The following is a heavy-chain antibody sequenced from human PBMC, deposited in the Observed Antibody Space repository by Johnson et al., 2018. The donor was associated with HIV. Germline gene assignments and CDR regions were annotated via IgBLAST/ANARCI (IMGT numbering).Heavy chain of an antibody. V-gene: IGHV3-11*04. D-gene: IGHD4-17*01. CDR1: GFTFSDYY. Sequence: QVQLVESGGGLVKPGGSLRLSCAASGFTFSDYYMGWIRQTPGKGLEWISYISSRGIPIYYADSVKGRFTVSRDNAKNLLYLQMNSLRAEDTAVYYCARGLIDYGDSQAFDIWGQGTMVTVSS. CDR2: ISSRGIPI. CDR3: ARGLIDYGDSQAFDI. J-gene: IGHJ3*02.